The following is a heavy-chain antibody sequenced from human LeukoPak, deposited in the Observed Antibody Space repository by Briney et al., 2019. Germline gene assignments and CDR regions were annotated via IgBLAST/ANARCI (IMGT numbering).Heavy chain of an antibody. D-gene: IGHD3-22*01. J-gene: IGHJ4*02. CDR3: ARGGVTLPAYYYDSSGYYYFDY. CDR2: IKQDGSEK. CDR1: GFTFSSYW. Sequence: PGGSLRLSCAASGFTFSSYWMSWVRQAPGKGLEWVANIKQDGSEKYYVDSVKGRFTISRDNAKNSLYLQMNSLRAEDTAVYYCARGGVTLPAYYYDSSGYYYFDYWGQGTLVTVSS. V-gene: IGHV3-7*01.